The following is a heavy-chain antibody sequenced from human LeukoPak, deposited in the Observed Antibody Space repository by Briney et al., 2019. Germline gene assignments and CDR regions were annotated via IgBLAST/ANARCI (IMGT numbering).Heavy chain of an antibody. V-gene: IGHV1-18*01. CDR1: GYTFTSYG. J-gene: IGHJ3*02. CDR2: ISVYNGNT. D-gene: IGHD3-3*01. Sequence: ASVKVSCKASGYTFTSYGISWVRQAPGQGLEWMGWISVYNGNTNYAQKFQGRVTMTTDTSTSTAYMELRSLRSDDTAVYYCARDNHYDFWSGYSGDDAFDIWGQGTMVTVSS. CDR3: ARDNHYDFWSGYSGDDAFDI.